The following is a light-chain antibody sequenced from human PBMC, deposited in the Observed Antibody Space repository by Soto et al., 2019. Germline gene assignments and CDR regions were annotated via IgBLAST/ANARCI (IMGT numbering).Light chain of an antibody. CDR1: SSDVGGYNY. V-gene: IGLV2-14*03. J-gene: IGLJ1*01. CDR2: EVS. Sequence: QSALTQPASVSGSPGQSITISCTGTSSDVGGYNYVSWYQQHPGKAPKLMIYEVSKRPSGVSNRFSGSKSGNTASLTISGLQAEDEADYYCTSYTTSSPYVFRTGHKVT. CDR3: TSYTTSSPYV.